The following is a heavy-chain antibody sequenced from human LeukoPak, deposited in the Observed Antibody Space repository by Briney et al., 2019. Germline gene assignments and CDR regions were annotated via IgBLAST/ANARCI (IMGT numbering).Heavy chain of an antibody. V-gene: IGHV3-21*01. J-gene: IGHJ4*02. CDR1: GFTFSSYS. D-gene: IGHD3-9*01. Sequence: SGGSLRLSCAASGFTFSSYSMNWVRQAPGKGLEWVSSISSSSSYIYYADSVKGRFTISRDNAKNSLYLQMNSLRAEDTAVYYCASGSRGDILTGGKSFDYWGQGTLVTVSS. CDR3: ASGSRGDILTGGKSFDY. CDR2: ISSSSSYI.